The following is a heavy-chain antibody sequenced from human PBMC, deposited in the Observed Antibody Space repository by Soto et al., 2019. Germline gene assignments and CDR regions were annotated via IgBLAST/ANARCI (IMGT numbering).Heavy chain of an antibody. CDR2: ISGSGGYT. CDR1: GFTFSSYA. Sequence: GGSLRLSCAASGFTFSSYAMSWVRQAPGKGLEWVSVISGSGGYTYYADSVKGRFTISRDNAKISLFLQMNSLRAEDTAVYYCARGKYYYDSSGYQPFDYWGQGTLVTVS. J-gene: IGHJ4*02. CDR3: ARGKYYYDSSGYQPFDY. D-gene: IGHD3-22*01. V-gene: IGHV3-23*01.